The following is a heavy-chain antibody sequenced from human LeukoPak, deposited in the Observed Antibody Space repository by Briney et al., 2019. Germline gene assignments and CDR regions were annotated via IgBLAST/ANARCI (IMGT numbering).Heavy chain of an antibody. V-gene: IGHV3-23*01. CDR1: GFTFSSYA. CDR3: AKDGGMTTVTPFDY. Sequence: GGSLRLSCAASGFTFSSYAMSWVRQAPGKGLEWVSAISGSGGSTYYADSVKGRFTISRDNSKNTLYLQMNSLRAEDAAVYYCAKDGGMTTVTPFDYWGQGTLVTVSS. CDR2: ISGSGGST. J-gene: IGHJ4*02. D-gene: IGHD4-17*01.